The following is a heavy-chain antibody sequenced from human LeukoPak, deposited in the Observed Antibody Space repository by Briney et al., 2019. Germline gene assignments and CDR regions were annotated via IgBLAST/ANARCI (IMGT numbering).Heavy chain of an antibody. CDR1: GYSISSGYY. V-gene: IGHV4-38-2*02. CDR3: ARDSYCSSGSEIDY. CDR2: IYHSGST. Sequence: SETLSLTCTVSGYSISSGYYWGWIRQPPGKGLEWIGSIYHSGSTYYNPSLKSRVTISVDTSKNQFSLKLSSVTAADTAVYYCARDSYCSSGSEIDYWGQGTLVTVSS. J-gene: IGHJ4*02. D-gene: IGHD6-19*01.